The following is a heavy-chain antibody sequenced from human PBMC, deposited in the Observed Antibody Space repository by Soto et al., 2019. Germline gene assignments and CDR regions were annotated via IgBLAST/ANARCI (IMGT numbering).Heavy chain of an antibody. CDR1: ASTFTGYT. CDR3: ARGTVSSGRWFGP. CDR2: ISTFNGNT. V-gene: IGHV1-18*04. J-gene: IGHJ5*02. D-gene: IGHD1-1*01. Sequence: QVHLVQSGTEVKEPGASVKVSCKASASTFTGYTINWVRQAPGQRLEWMGWISTFNGNTKYAGNFEGRGTMTTNTSTTSAYMEVTSLTFGDTAVYFCARGTVSSGRWFGPWGQGPLVSVSS.